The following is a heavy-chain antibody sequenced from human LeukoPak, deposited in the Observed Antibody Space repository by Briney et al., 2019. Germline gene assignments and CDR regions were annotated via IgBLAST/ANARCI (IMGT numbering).Heavy chain of an antibody. V-gene: IGHV3-30*04. CDR3: TRPDVDTATGGFDY. D-gene: IGHD5-18*01. CDR1: GFTFSSYA. Sequence: GGSLRLSCAVSGFTFSSYAMHWVRQAPGKGLEWVTVISYDGSNKYYADSVKGRFTISRDNSKNTLYLQMNSLKTEDTAVYYCTRPDVDTATGGFDYWGQGTLVAVSS. CDR2: ISYDGSNK. J-gene: IGHJ4*02.